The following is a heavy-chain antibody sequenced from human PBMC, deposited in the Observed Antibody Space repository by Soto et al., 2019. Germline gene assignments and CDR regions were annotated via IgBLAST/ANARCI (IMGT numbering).Heavy chain of an antibody. CDR1: GFTFSSYS. D-gene: IGHD6-13*01. J-gene: IGHJ6*03. Sequence: GGSLRLSCAASGFTFSSYSMNWVRQAPGKGLEWVSSISSSSSYIYYADSVKGRFTISRDNAKNSLYLQMNSLRAEDTAVYYCARELSGDGSWLTNYYYYMDVWGKGTTVTVSS. CDR3: ARELSGDGSWLTNYYYYMDV. CDR2: ISSSSSYI. V-gene: IGHV3-21*01.